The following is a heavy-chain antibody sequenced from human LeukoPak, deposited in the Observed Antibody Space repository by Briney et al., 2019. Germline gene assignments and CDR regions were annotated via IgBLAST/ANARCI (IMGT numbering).Heavy chain of an antibody. CDR1: GASISTRSNY. V-gene: IGHV4-39*01. J-gene: IGHJ4*02. CDR2: IHHSGDT. CDR3: ARLGGYYDPPDY. D-gene: IGHD3-22*01. Sequence: PAETLSLTCTVSGASISTRSNYWGWIRQPPGKGLEWTGTIHHSGDTYYNPSLKSRVTISVDTSKNQFSLNLSSVTAADTAVYYCARLGGYYDPPDYWGQGTLVTVSS.